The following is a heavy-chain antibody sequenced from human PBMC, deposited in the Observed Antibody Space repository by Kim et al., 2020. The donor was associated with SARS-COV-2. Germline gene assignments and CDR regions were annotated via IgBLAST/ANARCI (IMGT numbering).Heavy chain of an antibody. J-gene: IGHJ6*02. CDR3: ARDQTMVRGVSGMDV. D-gene: IGHD3-10*01. Sequence: PSLKSRVTISVDTSKNQFSLKLSSVTAADTAVYYCARDQTMVRGVSGMDVWGQGTTVTVSS. V-gene: IGHV4-31*02.